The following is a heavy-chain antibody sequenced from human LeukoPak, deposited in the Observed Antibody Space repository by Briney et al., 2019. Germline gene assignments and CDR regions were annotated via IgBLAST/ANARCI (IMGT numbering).Heavy chain of an antibody. V-gene: IGHV3-21*01. J-gene: IGHJ4*02. D-gene: IGHD6-19*01. CDR2: ISSSSSYI. CDR1: GFTFSSYA. Sequence: GGSLRLSCVASGFTFSSYAMHWVRQAPGKGLEWVSSISSSSSYIYYADSVKGRFTISRDNAKNSLYLRMNSLRAEDTAVYYCANRKYSSGWYYFDYWGQGTLVTVSS. CDR3: ANRKYSSGWYYFDY.